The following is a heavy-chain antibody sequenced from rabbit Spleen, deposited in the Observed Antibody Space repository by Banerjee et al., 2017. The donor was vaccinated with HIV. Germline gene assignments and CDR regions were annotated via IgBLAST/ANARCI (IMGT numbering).Heavy chain of an antibody. V-gene: IGHV1S45*01. CDR1: GFTISTNYW. Sequence: QEQLVESRGGLVTPGGSLKLSCKASGFTISTNYWMNWVRQAPGKGLEWIACIEGGGSAFTYFASWAKGRFTISKTSSTTVTLQMTRLTAADTATYFCARDTSSSFSSYGMDLWGPGTLVTVS. CDR2: IEGGGSAFT. CDR3: ARDTSSSFSSYGMDL. J-gene: IGHJ6*01. D-gene: IGHD1-1*01.